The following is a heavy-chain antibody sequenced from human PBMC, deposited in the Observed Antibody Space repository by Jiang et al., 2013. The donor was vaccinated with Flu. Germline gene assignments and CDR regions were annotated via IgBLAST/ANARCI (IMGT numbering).Heavy chain of an antibody. Sequence: GYTFTSYGISWVRQAPGQGLEWMGWISAYNGNTNYAQKLQGRVTMTTDTSTSTAYMELRSLRSDDTAVYYCARDFYCSSTSCYDPYYYGMDVWGQGTTVTVSS. V-gene: IGHV1-18*01. J-gene: IGHJ6*02. CDR2: ISAYNGNT. CDR1: GYTFTSYG. D-gene: IGHD2-2*01. CDR3: ARDFYCSSTSCYDPYYYGMDV.